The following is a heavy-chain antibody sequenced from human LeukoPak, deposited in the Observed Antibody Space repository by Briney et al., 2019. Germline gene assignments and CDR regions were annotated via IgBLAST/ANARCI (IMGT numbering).Heavy chain of an antibody. V-gene: IGHV3-7*01. D-gene: IGHD3-10*01. J-gene: IGHJ5*01. CDR1: GFIPRGYW. Sequence: GGSLRLSCAASGFIPRGYWMSWVRQAPGKGLEWVANIKQDGSEKYYVDSVKGRFTISRDNAKNSLYLEMNNLRAEDTALYYCAREYYGSGSYDSWGHGTLVTVSS. CDR2: IKQDGSEK. CDR3: AREYYGSGSYDS.